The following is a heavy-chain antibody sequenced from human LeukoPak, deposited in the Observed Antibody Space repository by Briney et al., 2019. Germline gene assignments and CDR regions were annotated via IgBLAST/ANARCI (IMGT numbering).Heavy chain of an antibody. Sequence: PAGSLTRSCAASGFTFSGHWMSWVRQAPGKGLEWVANINQGGSDKYYVDSVKGRFTISRDNANNLLYLQMNSLRGEDTAVYYCTRDRSRAEDDWGQGTLVTVSS. J-gene: IGHJ4*02. V-gene: IGHV3-7*01. D-gene: IGHD1-14*01. CDR3: TRDRSRAEDD. CDR2: INQGGSDK. CDR1: GFTFSGHW.